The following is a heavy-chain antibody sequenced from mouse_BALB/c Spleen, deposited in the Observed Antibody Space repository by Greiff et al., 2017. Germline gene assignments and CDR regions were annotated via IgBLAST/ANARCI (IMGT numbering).Heavy chain of an antibody. CDR2: IRNKANGYTT. CDR3: ARDNWDEDYFDY. CDR1: GFTFTDYY. Sequence: EVKVVESGGGLVQPGGSLRLSCATSGFTFTDYYMSWVRQPPGKALEWLGFIRNKANGYTTEYSASVKGRFTISRDNSQSILYLQMNTLRAEDSATYYCARDNWDEDYFDYWGQGTTLTVSS. V-gene: IGHV7-3*02. J-gene: IGHJ2*01. D-gene: IGHD4-1*01.